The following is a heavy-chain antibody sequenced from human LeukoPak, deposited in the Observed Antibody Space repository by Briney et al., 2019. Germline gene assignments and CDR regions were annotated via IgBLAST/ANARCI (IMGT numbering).Heavy chain of an antibody. D-gene: IGHD3-16*01. Sequence: ASVKVSCKASGYTLADYYLHWVRQAPGQGLKWMGWINPNSGATHYAQSFQARVAMTRDTSIASSYMELTGLESDDTAVYYCARGRRILGGPENAGDFFDFWGQGSLVTVSS. CDR2: INPNSGAT. V-gene: IGHV1-2*02. CDR3: ARGRRILGGPENAGDFFDF. CDR1: GYTLADYY. J-gene: IGHJ4*01.